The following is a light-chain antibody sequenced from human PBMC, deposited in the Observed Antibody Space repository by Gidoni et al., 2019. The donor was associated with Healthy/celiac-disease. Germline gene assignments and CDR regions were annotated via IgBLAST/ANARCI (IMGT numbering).Light chain of an antibody. J-gene: IGKJ5*01. Sequence: EIVLTQSPGTLSLSPGERATLSCRASQSVSSSYLAWYQQKPGQAPRLLIYGASSRATGIPDRFSGSGSATDFTLPISRLEPEDFSVYYCQQYGSSPRITFGQGTRLEIK. V-gene: IGKV3-20*01. CDR3: QQYGSSPRIT. CDR2: GAS. CDR1: QSVSSSY.